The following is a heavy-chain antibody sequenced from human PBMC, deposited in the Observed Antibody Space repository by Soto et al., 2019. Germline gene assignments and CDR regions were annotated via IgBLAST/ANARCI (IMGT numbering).Heavy chain of an antibody. CDR1: GVTFSNYA. Sequence: GSLRLSCTVSGVTFSNYAMNWVRQAPGKGLEWVSSLSGSGGTTYYADSVKGRFIISRDNSKNTLYHLMNSLRAEDTALYYCAKQRADYGSGADTFYFDSWGQGALVTVSS. V-gene: IGHV3-23*01. J-gene: IGHJ4*02. D-gene: IGHD3-10*01. CDR2: LSGSGGTT. CDR3: AKQRADYGSGADTFYFDS.